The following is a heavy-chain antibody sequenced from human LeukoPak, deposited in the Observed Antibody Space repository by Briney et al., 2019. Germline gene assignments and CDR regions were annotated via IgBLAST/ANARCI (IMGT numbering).Heavy chain of an antibody. CDR2: IYHSGST. Sequence: PSETLSLTCTVSGYSISSGYYWGWIRPPPGKGLEWIGSIYHSGSTYYNPSLKSRVTISVDTSKNQFSLKLSSVTAADTAVYYCAREGVDTAMVYYWGQGTLVTVSS. V-gene: IGHV4-38-2*02. CDR1: GYSISSGYY. CDR3: AREGVDTAMVYY. J-gene: IGHJ4*02. D-gene: IGHD5-18*01.